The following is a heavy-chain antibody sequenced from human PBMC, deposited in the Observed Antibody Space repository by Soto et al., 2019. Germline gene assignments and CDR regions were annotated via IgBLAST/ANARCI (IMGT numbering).Heavy chain of an antibody. D-gene: IGHD3-22*01. CDR1: GGTFSSYA. J-gene: IGHJ5*02. CDR3: ARGSYYDSSGPSNWFDP. CDR2: IIPIFGTA. V-gene: IGHV1-69*13. Sequence: SVKVSCKASGGTFSSYAISWVRQAPGQGLEWMGGIIPIFGTANYAQKFQGRVTITADESTSTAYMELSSLRSEDTAVYYCARGSYYDSSGPSNWFDPWGQGTLVTVSS.